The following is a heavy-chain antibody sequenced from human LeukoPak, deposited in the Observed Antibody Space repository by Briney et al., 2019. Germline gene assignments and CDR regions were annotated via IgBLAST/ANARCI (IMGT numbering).Heavy chain of an antibody. CDR2: MYYSGST. CDR1: GGSISSKY. J-gene: IGHJ3*02. Sequence: SETLSLTCTVSGGSISSKYWSWIRQPPGKGLEWIGYMYYSGSTNYNPSLKSRVTISVDTSKSQFSLKLSSVTAADTAVYYCARHGMSADVFDIWGQGTMVTVSS. V-gene: IGHV4-59*08. D-gene: IGHD1-26*01. CDR3: ARHGMSADVFDI.